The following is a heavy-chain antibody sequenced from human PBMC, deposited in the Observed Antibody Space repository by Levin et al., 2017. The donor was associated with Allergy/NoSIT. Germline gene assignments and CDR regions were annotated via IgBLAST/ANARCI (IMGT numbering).Heavy chain of an antibody. CDR1: GFTFSNYW. Sequence: GESLKISCAASGFTFSNYWMHWVREAPGKGLVWVSHINSDGSNTNYADSVKGRFTISRDNAKNTLYLQMNSLRDEDTAVYYCARGGCSSTSCLDNWGQGTLVTVSP. CDR2: INSDGSNT. J-gene: IGHJ4*02. D-gene: IGHD2-2*01. V-gene: IGHV3-74*01. CDR3: ARGGCSSTSCLDN.